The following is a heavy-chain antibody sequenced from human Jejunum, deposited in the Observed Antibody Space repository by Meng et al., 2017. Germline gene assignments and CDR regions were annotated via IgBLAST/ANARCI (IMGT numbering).Heavy chain of an antibody. V-gene: IGHV3-30*01. CDR1: GFMLSGYA. Sequence: GESLKISWAASGFMLSGYAIHGVRQAPGKGLEWVTLISYDGSDKYYADSVKGRFSISRDNSKNPLDLQMNSLRVEDTAIYYCVRARVTGNKDFRVGGTDVWGQGTTVTVSS. CDR3: VRARVTGNKDFRVGGTDV. J-gene: IGHJ6*02. CDR2: ISYDGSDK. D-gene: IGHD3-16*01.